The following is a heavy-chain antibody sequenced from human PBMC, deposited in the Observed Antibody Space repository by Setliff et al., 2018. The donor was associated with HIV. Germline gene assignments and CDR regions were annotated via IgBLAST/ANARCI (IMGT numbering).Heavy chain of an antibody. D-gene: IGHD4-17*01. CDR3: MYGGRTATTH. CDR2: ISLDGNSE. V-gene: IGHV3-30-3*01. Sequence: PGGSLRLSCEVSSTFTFRTSILHWVRQAPGKGLDWVAGISLDGNSEHYADSVKGRFTISRDNAKYSLYLQMNTLRVEDTAVYYCMYGGRTATTHWGQGTLVTVSS. J-gene: IGHJ4*02. CDR1: TFTFRTSI.